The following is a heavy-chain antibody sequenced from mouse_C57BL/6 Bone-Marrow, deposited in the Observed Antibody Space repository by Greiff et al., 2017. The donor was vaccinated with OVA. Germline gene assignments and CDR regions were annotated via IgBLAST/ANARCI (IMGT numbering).Heavy chain of an antibody. V-gene: IGHV5-12*01. CDR2: ISNGGGST. Sequence: EVNVVESGGGLVQPGGSLKLSCAASGFTFSDYYMYWVRQTPEKRLEWVAYISNGGGSTYYPDTVKGRFTISRDNAKNTLYLQMSRLKSEDTAMYYCARHGEDYFDYWGQGTTLTVSS. CDR1: GFTFSDYY. J-gene: IGHJ2*01. CDR3: ARHGEDYFDY.